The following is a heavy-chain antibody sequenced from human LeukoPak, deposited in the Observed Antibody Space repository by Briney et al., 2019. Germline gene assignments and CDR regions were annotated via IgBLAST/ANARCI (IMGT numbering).Heavy chain of an antibody. Sequence: GASVKVSCKASGYTFTSYYMHWVRQAPGEGLEWMGIINPTGGSTSYAQKFQGRVTMTRDTSTSTVYMELSSLRSEDTAVYYCARFLPQKWELPGNWFDPWGQGTLVTVSS. D-gene: IGHD1-26*01. CDR2: INPTGGST. CDR1: GYTFTSYY. J-gene: IGHJ5*02. CDR3: ARFLPQKWELPGNWFDP. V-gene: IGHV1-46*01.